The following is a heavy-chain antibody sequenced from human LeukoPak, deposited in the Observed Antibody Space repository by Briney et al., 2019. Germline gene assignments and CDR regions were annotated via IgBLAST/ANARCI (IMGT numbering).Heavy chain of an antibody. CDR1: GFTLSSYW. Sequence: GGSLRLSCAASGFTLSSYWMSWVRQAPGKGQEWVANIKYEGSVIDYVDSVKGRFTISRDNAKNSLYLQMNSLRAEDTAVYYCARDIAAPGLFFDYWGQGTLVTVSS. CDR3: ARDIAAPGLFFDY. D-gene: IGHD6-13*01. V-gene: IGHV3-7*01. J-gene: IGHJ4*02. CDR2: IKYEGSVI.